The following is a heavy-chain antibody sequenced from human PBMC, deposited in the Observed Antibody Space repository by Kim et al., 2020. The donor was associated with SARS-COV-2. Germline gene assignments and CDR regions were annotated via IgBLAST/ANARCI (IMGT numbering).Heavy chain of an antibody. J-gene: IGHJ5*02. Sequence: SETLSLTCTVSGGSISSYYWSWIRQPAGKGLEWIGRIYTSGSTNYNPSLKSRVTMSVDTSKNQFSLKLSSVTAADTAVYYCARADYYGSGSYYRGWFDPWGQGTLVTVSS. CDR3: ARADYYGSGSYYRGWFDP. D-gene: IGHD3-10*01. V-gene: IGHV4-4*07. CDR2: IYTSGST. CDR1: GGSISSYY.